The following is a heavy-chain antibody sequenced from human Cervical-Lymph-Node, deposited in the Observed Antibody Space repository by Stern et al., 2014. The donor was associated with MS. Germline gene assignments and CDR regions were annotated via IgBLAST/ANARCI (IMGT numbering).Heavy chain of an antibody. CDR1: GYTFTNYN. J-gene: IGHJ6*02. Sequence: QVQLVQSGAEVKKPGASVKVSCKASGYTFTNYNIDWVRQAHGQGLEWMGWMNPNSGNKGYAQRFQGRVTMTRDTSTSTAYMELSSLKAEDTAVYYCARVRCYGSGIYYALGDGMDVWGQGTTVTVSS. V-gene: IGHV1-8*01. D-gene: IGHD3-10*01. CDR2: MNPNSGNK. CDR3: ARVRCYGSGIYYALGDGMDV.